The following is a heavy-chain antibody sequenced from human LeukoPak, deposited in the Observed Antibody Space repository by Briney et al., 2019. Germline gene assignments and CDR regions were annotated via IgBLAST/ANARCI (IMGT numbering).Heavy chain of an antibody. V-gene: IGHV3-11*03. J-gene: IGHJ5*02. Sequence: GGSLRLSCAASGFSFSEYYMSWIRQAPGKGLEWVSCISSGSSYTNYTDSVKGRFTISRDNAKRSLYLQMNSPTAEDTAVYYCARSGGTYGWFDPWGQGTLVTVSS. D-gene: IGHD1-26*01. CDR3: ARSGGTYGWFDP. CDR2: ISSGSSYT. CDR1: GFSFSEYY.